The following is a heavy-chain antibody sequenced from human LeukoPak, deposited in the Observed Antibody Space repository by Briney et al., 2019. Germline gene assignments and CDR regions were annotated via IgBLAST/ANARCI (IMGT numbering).Heavy chain of an antibody. CDR3: ARNRGL. Sequence: SETLSLTCTASGGSISSGNNYWGWIRQPPGKGLEWIGTIHYSGGGSSYYNPSLKSRVTISVDTSKNQFSLKLSSVTAADTAVYYCARNRGLWGQGTLVIVSP. V-gene: IGHV4-39*01. J-gene: IGHJ4*02. CDR1: GGSISSGNNY. CDR2: IHYSGGGSS.